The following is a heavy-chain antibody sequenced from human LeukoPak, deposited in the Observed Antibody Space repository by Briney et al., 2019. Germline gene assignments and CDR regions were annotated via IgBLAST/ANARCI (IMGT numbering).Heavy chain of an antibody. V-gene: IGHV3-21*01. Sequence: GGSLRLSCAASGFTFSSYSMKWVRQAPGKGLEWVSSISSSSSYIYYADSVKGRFTISRDNAKNSLYLQMNSLRAEDTAVYYCARGPNYYDSSGGRGAFDIWGQATMVTVSS. J-gene: IGHJ3*02. CDR1: GFTFSSYS. D-gene: IGHD3-22*01. CDR2: ISSSSSYI. CDR3: ARGPNYYDSSGGRGAFDI.